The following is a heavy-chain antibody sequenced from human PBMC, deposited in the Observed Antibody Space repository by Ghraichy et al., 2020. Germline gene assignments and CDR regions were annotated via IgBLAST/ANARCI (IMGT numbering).Heavy chain of an antibody. Sequence: GGSLRLSCAASGFVFHKTWMGWVRQAPGKGLEWVAITNDDAKEKYYADAVKGRFTISRDNVRQTLYVQMNSLRVDDTAVYYCVRDPSHGAIDYWGQGTLVSVSS. CDR2: TNDDAKEK. D-gene: IGHD4-17*01. V-gene: IGHV3-7*03. J-gene: IGHJ4*02. CDR1: GFVFHKTW. CDR3: VRDPSHGAIDY.